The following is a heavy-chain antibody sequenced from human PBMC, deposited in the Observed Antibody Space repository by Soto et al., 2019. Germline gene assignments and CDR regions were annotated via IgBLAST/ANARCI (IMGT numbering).Heavy chain of an antibody. J-gene: IGHJ5*02. Sequence: SETLSLTCTVSGGSISSDYWNWIRQPPGKGLEWIGFTYYTGSTNYNPSLKSRVTISVDTSKKQFSLKLTSVTAADTAVYYCARGGWFDPWGQGTLVTVSS. CDR2: TYYTGST. V-gene: IGHV4-59*01. CDR3: ARGGWFDP. CDR1: GGSISSDY.